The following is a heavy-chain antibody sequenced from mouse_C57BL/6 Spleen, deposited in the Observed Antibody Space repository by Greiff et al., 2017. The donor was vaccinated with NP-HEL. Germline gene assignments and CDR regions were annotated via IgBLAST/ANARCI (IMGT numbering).Heavy chain of an antibody. CDR3: ARRGPDAMDY. CDR1: GYTFTDYY. CDR2: IYPGSGNT. Sequence: QVQLKQSGAELVRPGASVKLSCKASGYTFTDYYINWVKQRPGQGLEWIARIYPGSGNTYYNEKFKGKATLTADKSSSTAYMQLSSLTSEDSAVYFCARRGPDAMDYWGQGTSVTVSS. V-gene: IGHV1-76*01. J-gene: IGHJ4*01.